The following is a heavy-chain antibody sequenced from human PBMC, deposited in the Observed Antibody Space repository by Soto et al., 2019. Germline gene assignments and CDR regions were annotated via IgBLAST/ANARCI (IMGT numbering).Heavy chain of an antibody. CDR1: GFTFSNYW. CDR3: AREIFY. CDR2: INSDGSST. J-gene: IGHJ4*02. Sequence: PGGSLRLSCAASGFTFSNYWMHWVRQTPGKGLVWVSRINSDGSSTSYADSVKGRFTISRDNAKNSLYLYLQMNSLRAEDTAVYYCAREIFYWGQGTLVTVSS. D-gene: IGHD2-15*01. V-gene: IGHV3-74*01.